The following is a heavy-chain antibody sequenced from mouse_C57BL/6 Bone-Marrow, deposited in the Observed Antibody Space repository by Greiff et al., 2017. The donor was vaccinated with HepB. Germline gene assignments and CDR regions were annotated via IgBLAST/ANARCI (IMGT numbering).Heavy chain of an antibody. CDR2: ISSGGSYT. J-gene: IGHJ2*01. CDR3: ARHYGSSYGYFDY. CDR1: GFTFSSYG. D-gene: IGHD1-1*01. Sequence: EVQGVESGGDLVKPGGSLKLSCAASGFTFSSYGMSWVRQTPDKRLEWVATISSGGSYTYYPDSVKGRFTISRDNAKNTLYLQMSSLKSEDTAMYYGARHYGSSYGYFDYWGQGTTLTVSS. V-gene: IGHV5-6*01.